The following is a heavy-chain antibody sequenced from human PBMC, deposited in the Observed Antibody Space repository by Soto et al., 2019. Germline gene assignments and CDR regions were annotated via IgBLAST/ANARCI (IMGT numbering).Heavy chain of an antibody. D-gene: IGHD3-10*01. Sequence: SETLSLTCTVSGGSISSSSYYWGWIRQPPGKGLEWIGSIYYSGSTYYNPSLKSRVTISVDTSKNQFSLKLSSVTAADTAVYYCARHLREGVLWFGELLDNKNWFDPWGQGTLVTVSS. CDR3: ARHLREGVLWFGELLDNKNWFDP. CDR2: IYYSGST. J-gene: IGHJ5*02. CDR1: GGSISSSSYY. V-gene: IGHV4-39*01.